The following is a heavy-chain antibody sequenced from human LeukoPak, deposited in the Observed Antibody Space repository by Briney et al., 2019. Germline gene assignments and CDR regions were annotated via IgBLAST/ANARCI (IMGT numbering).Heavy chain of an antibody. J-gene: IGHJ4*02. CDR3: AKDTEYSGSCRFDY. D-gene: IGHD1-26*01. CDR1: GFTFDDYA. Sequence: GRSLRLSCAASGFTFDDYAMHWVRQAPGKGLEWVSGISWNSGSIGYADSVKGRFTISRDNAKNSLYLQMNSLRAEDTALYYCAKDTEYSGSCRFDYWGQGTLVTVSS. V-gene: IGHV3-9*01. CDR2: ISWNSGSI.